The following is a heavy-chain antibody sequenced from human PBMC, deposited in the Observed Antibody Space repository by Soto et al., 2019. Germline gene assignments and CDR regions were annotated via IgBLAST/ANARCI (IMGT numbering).Heavy chain of an antibody. J-gene: IGHJ6*02. CDR1: GYTFTSYG. V-gene: IGHV1-18*01. CDR2: ISAYNGNT. CDR3: ARDGGSTLFGVVINYYYYGMDV. D-gene: IGHD3-3*01. Sequence: GASVKVSCKASGYTFTSYGISWVRQAPGQGLEWMGWISAYNGNTNYAQKLQGRVTMTTDTSTSTAYMELRSLRSDDTAVYYCARDGGSTLFGVVINYYYYGMDVWGQGTTVTVSS.